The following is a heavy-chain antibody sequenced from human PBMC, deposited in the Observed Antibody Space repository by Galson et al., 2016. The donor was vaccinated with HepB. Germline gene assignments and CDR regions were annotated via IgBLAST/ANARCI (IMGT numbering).Heavy chain of an antibody. CDR3: AKDRRLLWFGEFNYYMDV. CDR1: GFNLSGYW. CDR2: IKQDGSEK. D-gene: IGHD3-10*01. Sequence: SLRLSCAASGFNLSGYWMSWVRQAPGKGLEWVANIKQDGSEKYYVDSVKGRFTISRDNSKNTLYLQMNSLRAEDTAVYYCAKDRRLLWFGEFNYYMDVWGKGTTVTVSS. V-gene: IGHV3-7*03. J-gene: IGHJ6*03.